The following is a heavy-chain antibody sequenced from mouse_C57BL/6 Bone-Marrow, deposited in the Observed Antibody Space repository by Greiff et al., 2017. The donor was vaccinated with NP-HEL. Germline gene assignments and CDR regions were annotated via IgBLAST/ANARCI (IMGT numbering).Heavy chain of an antibody. V-gene: IGHV6-6*01. CDR1: GFTFSDAW. D-gene: IGHD1-1*01. J-gene: IGHJ3*01. CDR2: IRNKANNNAT. Sequence: LQQSGGGLVQPGGSMKLSCAASGFTFSDAWMDWVRQSPEKGLEWVAEIRNKANNNATYYAESVKGRFTISRDDSKSSVYLQMNSLIAEDTGIYYCTRTTVVEGGFAYWGQGTLVTVSA. CDR3: TRTTVVEGGFAY.